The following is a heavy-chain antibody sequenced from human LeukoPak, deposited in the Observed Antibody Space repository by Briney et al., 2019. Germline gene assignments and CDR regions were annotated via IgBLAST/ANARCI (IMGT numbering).Heavy chain of an antibody. CDR2: IYTSGST. D-gene: IGHD6-13*01. CDR1: GGSISSYY. V-gene: IGHV4-4*07. CDR3: ARCSSSWSMGYYYYMDV. J-gene: IGHJ6*03. Sequence: SETLSLTCTVSGGSISSYYWSWIRQPAGKGLEWIGRIYTSGSTNYSPSLKSRVTMSVDTSKNQVSLKLSSVTAADTAVYYCARCSSSWSMGYYYYMDVWGKGTTVTVSS.